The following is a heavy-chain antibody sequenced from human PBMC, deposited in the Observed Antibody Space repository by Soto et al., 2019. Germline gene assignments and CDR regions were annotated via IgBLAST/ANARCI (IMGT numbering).Heavy chain of an antibody. CDR3: ARDTDNSFDY. V-gene: IGHV1-18*01. Sequence: HVQLVQSGGELKKPGASVKVSCNTSGYTFNTYFITWVRQAPGQGLEWMGWISPHNGNTNYAEKFQGRVTMTADTITKTAYMELRNLRIDDTAVYYCARDTDNSFDYWGQVTPVTVSS. CDR2: ISPHNGNT. CDR1: GYTFNTYF. J-gene: IGHJ4*02.